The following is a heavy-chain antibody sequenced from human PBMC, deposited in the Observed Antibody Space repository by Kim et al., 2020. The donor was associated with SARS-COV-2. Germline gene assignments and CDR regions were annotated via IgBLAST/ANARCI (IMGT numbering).Heavy chain of an antibody. CDR3: ARDRRITMVRGVIPYYYYGMDV. V-gene: IGHV4-31*03. CDR2: IYYSGST. CDR1: GGSISSGGYY. Sequence: SETLSLTCTVSGGSISSGGYYWSWIRQHPGKGLEWIGYIYYSGSTYYNPSLKSRVTISVDTSKNQFSLKLSSVTAADTAVYYCARDRRITMVRGVIPYYYYGMDVWGQGTTVTVSS. J-gene: IGHJ6*02. D-gene: IGHD3-10*01.